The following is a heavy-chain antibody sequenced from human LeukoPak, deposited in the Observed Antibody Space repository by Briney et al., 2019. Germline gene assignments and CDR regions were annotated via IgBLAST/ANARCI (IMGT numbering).Heavy chain of an antibody. J-gene: IGHJ4*02. V-gene: IGHV3-21*01. CDR3: ARAGINWKEYYFDY. Sequence: GGSLRLSCAASGFTFDTYNFNWVRQAPGKGLEWVATIRSYSSYIHYADSVKGRFIISRDDAKKSMYLQMNSLRVEDTAVYFCARAGINWKEYYFDYWGQGTLVTVSS. D-gene: IGHD1-20*01. CDR2: IRSYSSYI. CDR1: GFTFDTYN.